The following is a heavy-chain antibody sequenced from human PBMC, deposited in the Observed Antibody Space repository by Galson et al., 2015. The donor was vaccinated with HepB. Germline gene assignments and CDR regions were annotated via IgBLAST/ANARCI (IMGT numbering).Heavy chain of an antibody. CDR2: IHYSGDS. J-gene: IGHJ5*02. V-gene: IGHV4-39*01. D-gene: IGHD6-25*01. CDR3: ARHQRARNWLDT. CDR1: GGSISSSDYY. Sequence: ETLSLTCTVSGGSISSSDYYWDWIRQPPGEGLEWIGDIHYSGDSYYRSSLNSRVTMSVDTSKSQFSLKLTSVTAADTAIYYCARHQRARNWLDTWGQGTLVTVSS.